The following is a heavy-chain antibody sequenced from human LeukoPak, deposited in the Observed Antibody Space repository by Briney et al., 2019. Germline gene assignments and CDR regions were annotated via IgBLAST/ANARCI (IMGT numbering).Heavy chain of an antibody. V-gene: IGHV3-21*01. Sequence: PGGSLRLSCAASGFTFSSYGMNRVRQAPGKGLEWVSSISSSSSYIYYADSVKGRFTISRDNAKNSLYLQMNSLRAEDTAVYYCARPYRPERYNWNDVSYYYGMDVWGQGTTVTVSS. CDR2: ISSSSSYI. CDR1: GFTFSSYG. J-gene: IGHJ6*02. D-gene: IGHD1-20*01. CDR3: ARPYRPERYNWNDVSYYYGMDV.